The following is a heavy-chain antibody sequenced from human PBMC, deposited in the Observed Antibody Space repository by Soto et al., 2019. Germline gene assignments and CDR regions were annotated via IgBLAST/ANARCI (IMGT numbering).Heavy chain of an antibody. CDR2: VHHSWGS. CDR3: ARQGFGPLHGRVDV. CDR1: GGSINSYY. J-gene: IGHJ6*02. V-gene: IGHV4-59*08. Sequence: QVQLQESGPGLVKPSETLSLSCTVSGGSINSYYWSWIRQSPGKRMEWIGYVHHSWGSSYNPSLQXXVXXSLATSRSQFSLKATSVTAADTAVYYCARQGFGPLHGRVDVWGQGTTVTVSS. D-gene: IGHD3-10*01.